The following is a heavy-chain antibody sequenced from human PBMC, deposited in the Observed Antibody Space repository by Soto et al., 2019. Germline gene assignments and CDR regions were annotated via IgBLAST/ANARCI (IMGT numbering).Heavy chain of an antibody. Sequence: QAQLVQSGAEVKKPGASVKVSCQASGYTLTAQYFPWGQKPPGEGLEWLGWINPTTGATRYAQKFQGRVTMTRDTSMSTAYLEVRSLRPDDTAVYYCAKGDSSWVSWFDPWGQGTLVTVSS. V-gene: IGHV1-2*02. CDR3: AKGDSSWVSWFDP. CDR1: GYTLTAQY. CDR2: INPTTGAT. J-gene: IGHJ5*02. D-gene: IGHD6-19*01.